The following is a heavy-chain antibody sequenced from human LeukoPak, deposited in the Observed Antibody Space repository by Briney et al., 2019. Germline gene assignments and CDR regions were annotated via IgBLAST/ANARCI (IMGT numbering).Heavy chain of an antibody. J-gene: IGHJ5*02. D-gene: IGHD3-3*01. CDR1: GGSFSGYY. Sequence: PSETLSLTCAVYGGSFSGYYWGWIRQPPGKGLEWIGEINHSGSTNYNPSLKSRLTISVDTSKNQFSLKLSSVTAADTAVYYCARVYDFWSGYYRSYRWFDPWGQGTLVTVSS. CDR2: INHSGST. CDR3: ARVYDFWSGYYRSYRWFDP. V-gene: IGHV4-34*01.